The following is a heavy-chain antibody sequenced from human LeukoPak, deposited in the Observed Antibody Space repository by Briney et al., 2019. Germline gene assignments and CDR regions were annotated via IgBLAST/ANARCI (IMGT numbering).Heavy chain of an antibody. D-gene: IGHD6-19*01. CDR2: ISAYNGNT. V-gene: IGHV1-18*01. Sequence: GASVKVSCKASGYTFTSYGISWVRQAPGQGLEWMGWISAYNGNTNSAQKLQGRVTMTTDTSTSTAYMELRSLRSDDTAVYYCARDLGRWFAVAGNRFHWFDPWGQGTLVTASS. J-gene: IGHJ5*02. CDR3: ARDLGRWFAVAGNRFHWFDP. CDR1: GYTFTSYG.